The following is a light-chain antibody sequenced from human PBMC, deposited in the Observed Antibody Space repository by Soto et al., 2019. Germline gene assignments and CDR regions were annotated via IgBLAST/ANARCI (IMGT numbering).Light chain of an antibody. Sequence: DIQMTQSPSSLSASVGYRFTITCRASQVIRNDLGWYQQKPGRAPKLLIYAASSLQSGVPSMFSGSGSRTDYTLTISRQQPEDLTSYCRHQNYSTPTFGQGTRREIK. J-gene: IGKJ5*01. CDR2: AAS. CDR3: HQNYSTPT. CDR1: QVIRND. V-gene: IGKV1-39*01.